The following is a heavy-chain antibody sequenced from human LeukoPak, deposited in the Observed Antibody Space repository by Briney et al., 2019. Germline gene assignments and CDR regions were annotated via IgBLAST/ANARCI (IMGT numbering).Heavy chain of an antibody. CDR3: ARGVYIAAAQYGY. CDR2: IYTSGST. J-gene: IGHJ4*02. D-gene: IGHD6-13*01. CDR1: GVSISSYY. Sequence: SETLSLTCTVSGVSISSYYWSWIRQPAGKGLEWIGRIYTSGSTNYNPSLTSRVTMSVDTSKNQLSLKLSSVTAADTAVYYCARGVYIAAAQYGYWGQGTLVTVSS. V-gene: IGHV4-4*07.